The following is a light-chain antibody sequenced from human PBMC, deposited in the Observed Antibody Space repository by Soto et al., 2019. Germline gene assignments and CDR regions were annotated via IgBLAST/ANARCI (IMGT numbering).Light chain of an antibody. J-gene: IGLJ2*01. Sequence: QSVLTQPPSASGSPGQSVTISCSGTNRDVGNYNYISWYQQHPGKAPKLIIYEVTKRPSGVPDRFSGSKSGNTASLTVSGLQAEDDGDYYCSSYAGSNNLLFGGGTKLTVL. CDR3: SSYAGSNNLL. V-gene: IGLV2-8*01. CDR1: NRDVGNYNY. CDR2: EVT.